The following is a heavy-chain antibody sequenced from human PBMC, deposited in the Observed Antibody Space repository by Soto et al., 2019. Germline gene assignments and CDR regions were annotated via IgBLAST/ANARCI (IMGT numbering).Heavy chain of an antibody. J-gene: IGHJ6*02. CDR1: GYTFTSYY. Sequence: ASVKVSCKASGYTFTSYYMHWVRQAPGQGLEWMGIINPSGGSTSYARKFQGRVTMTRDTSTSTVYMELSSLRSEDTAVYYCARDEYYDFWSGYSYGMDVWGQGTTVTVSS. CDR2: INPSGGST. CDR3: ARDEYYDFWSGYSYGMDV. V-gene: IGHV1-46*01. D-gene: IGHD3-3*01.